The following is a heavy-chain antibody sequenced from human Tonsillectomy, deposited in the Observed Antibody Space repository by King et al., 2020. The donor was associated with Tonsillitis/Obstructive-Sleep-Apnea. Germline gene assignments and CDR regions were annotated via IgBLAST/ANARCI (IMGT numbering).Heavy chain of an antibody. Sequence: VQLVESGGGVVQPGRSLRLSCAASGFTFRSYGMHWVRQAPGKGLEWVAVIWYDGSYKYYVDSVKGRFTISRDNSKNTLYLQVNSLRAEDTAVYYCASEGTTVEGSFDYWGQGTLVTVSS. J-gene: IGHJ4*02. CDR3: ASEGTTVEGSFDY. V-gene: IGHV3-33*01. D-gene: IGHD4-23*01. CDR2: IWYDGSYK. CDR1: GFTFRSYG.